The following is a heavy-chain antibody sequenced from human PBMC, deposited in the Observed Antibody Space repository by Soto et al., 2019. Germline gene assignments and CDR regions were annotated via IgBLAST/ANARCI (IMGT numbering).Heavy chain of an antibody. CDR3: AKDPRWGSGWLPNSYYFDY. J-gene: IGHJ4*02. D-gene: IGHD6-19*01. V-gene: IGHV3-30*18. Sequence: GGSLRLSCAASGFTFSSYGMHWVRQAPGKGLEWVAVISYDGSNKYYVDSVKGRFTISRDNSKNTLYLQMNSLRAEDTAVYYCAKDPRWGSGWLPNSYYFDYWGQGTLVTVSS. CDR1: GFTFSSYG. CDR2: ISYDGSNK.